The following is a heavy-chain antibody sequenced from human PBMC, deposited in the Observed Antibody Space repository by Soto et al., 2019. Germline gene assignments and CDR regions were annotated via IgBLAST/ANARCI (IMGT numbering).Heavy chain of an antibody. CDR2: ISGSGGST. V-gene: IGHV3-23*01. J-gene: IGHJ6*02. Sequence: HPGGSLRLSCAASGFTFSSYAMSWVRQAPGKGLEWVSAISGSGGSTYYADSVKGRFTISRNNSKNTLYLQMNSLRAEDTAVYYCAKGGIGGIAAAGTRRYYYGMDVWGQGTTVTVSS. D-gene: IGHD6-13*01. CDR3: AKGGIGGIAAAGTRRYYYGMDV. CDR1: GFTFSSYA.